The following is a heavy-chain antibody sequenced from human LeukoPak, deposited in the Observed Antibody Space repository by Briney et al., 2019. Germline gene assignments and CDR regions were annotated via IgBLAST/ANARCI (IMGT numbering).Heavy chain of an antibody. V-gene: IGHV3-48*01. Sequence: GGSLRLSCAASGFTFSSYSMNWVRQAPGKGLEWISSISPSTSTIYYADSVKGRFTISRDNAENSLYLQMNSLRAEDTAVYYCARKDEDYGSGSCYWGQGTLVTVSS. CDR2: ISPSTSTI. CDR3: ARKDEDYGSGSCY. CDR1: GFTFSSYS. J-gene: IGHJ4*02. D-gene: IGHD3-10*01.